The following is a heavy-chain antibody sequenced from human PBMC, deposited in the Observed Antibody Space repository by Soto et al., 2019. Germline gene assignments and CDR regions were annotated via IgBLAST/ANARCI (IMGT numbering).Heavy chain of an antibody. V-gene: IGHV6-1*01. D-gene: IGHD1-7*01. J-gene: IGHJ6*03. CDR2: TYYRTRWYY. Sequence: SQTLSLTCVISGDSVSSNSAAWNWIRQSPSRGLEWLGRTYYRTRWYYDYAVSVRSRITVNPDTSKNQFSLQLTSVTPEDTAVYYCAGTTSHYCYNMDAWGKGTAVT. CDR1: GDSVSSNSAA. CDR3: AGTTSHYCYNMDA.